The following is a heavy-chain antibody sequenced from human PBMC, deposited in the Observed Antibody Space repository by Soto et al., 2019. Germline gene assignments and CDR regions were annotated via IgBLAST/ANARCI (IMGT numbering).Heavy chain of an antibody. J-gene: IGHJ6*02. CDR2: IIPIFGTA. D-gene: IGHD3-22*01. CDR1: GGTFSSYA. V-gene: IGHV1-69*13. CDR3: ARGVITMIVEGYYYYGMDV. Sequence: SVKVSCKASGGTFSSYAISWVRQAPGQGLEWMGGIIPIFGTANYAQKFQGRVTITADESTSTAYVELSSLRSEDTAVYYCARGVITMIVEGYYYYGMDVWGQGTTVTVSS.